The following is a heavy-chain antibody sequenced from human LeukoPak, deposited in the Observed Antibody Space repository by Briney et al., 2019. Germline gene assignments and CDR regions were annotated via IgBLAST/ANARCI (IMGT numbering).Heavy chain of an antibody. CDR1: GLTVSSNS. V-gene: IGHV3-53*01. CDR3: ARRAGAYSHPYDY. Sequence: GGSLRLSCAASGLTVSSNSMSWVRQAPGKGLEWVSFIYSGGSTYYADSVKGRFTISRDNSKNTLYLQMDSLRADDTAVYYYARRAGAYSHPYDYWGQGTLVTVSS. CDR2: IYSGGST. J-gene: IGHJ4*02. D-gene: IGHD4/OR15-4a*01.